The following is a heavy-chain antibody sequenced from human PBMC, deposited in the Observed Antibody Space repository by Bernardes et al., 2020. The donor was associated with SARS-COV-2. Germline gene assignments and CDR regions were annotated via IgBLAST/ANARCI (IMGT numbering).Heavy chain of an antibody. CDR2: MTPNNGNT. D-gene: IGHD3-22*01. Sequence: ASVKVSCQASGYTFTSYDINWVRQATGQGLQWMGWMTPNNGNTGYAQNFQGRVTMTGNTPTSTANMELSSLTSDDTAVYYCARGIGLDWGQGTLVTVSS. CDR1: GYTFTSYD. CDR3: ARGIGLD. J-gene: IGHJ4*02. V-gene: IGHV1-8*01.